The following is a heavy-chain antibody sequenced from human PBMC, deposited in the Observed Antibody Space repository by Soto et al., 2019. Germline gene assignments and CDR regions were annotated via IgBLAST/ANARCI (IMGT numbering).Heavy chain of an antibody. Sequence: QVQLVQSGAEVKKPGASVKVSCKASGYTFTSYGTSWVRQAPGQGLEWMGWISAYNGNTNYARKLQGRVTMTTDTSTRTAYMELRSLRSDDKAVYYCARDPWGGYSGPVRSPGGVWGQGTTVTVSS. J-gene: IGHJ6*02. CDR1: GYTFTSYG. CDR3: ARDPWGGYSGPVRSPGGV. D-gene: IGHD5-12*01. V-gene: IGHV1-18*01. CDR2: ISAYNGNT.